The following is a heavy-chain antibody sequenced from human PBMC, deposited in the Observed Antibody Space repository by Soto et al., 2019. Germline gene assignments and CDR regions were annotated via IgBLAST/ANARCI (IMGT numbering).Heavy chain of an antibody. CDR1: GFTFSNYS. CDR3: AARIPVAY. V-gene: IGHV3-21*01. Sequence: SGGSLRLSCAASGFTFSNYSMNWVRQAPGRGLEWVSSISSSSSYIYYADSVRGRFTISRDNAKNSLYLQMNSLRAEDTAVYYCAARIPVAYWGQGTLVTVSS. J-gene: IGHJ4*02. CDR2: ISSSSSYI. D-gene: IGHD6-19*01.